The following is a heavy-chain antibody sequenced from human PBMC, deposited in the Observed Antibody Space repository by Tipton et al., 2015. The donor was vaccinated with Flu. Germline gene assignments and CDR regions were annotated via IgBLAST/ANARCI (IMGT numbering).Heavy chain of an antibody. V-gene: IGHV3-74*01. CDR3: ARDRVLDSTSNDY. J-gene: IGHJ4*02. D-gene: IGHD6-6*01. CDR1: GFTFSDYG. CDR2: IRGDAGDT. Sequence: SLRLSCAASGFTFSDYGMHWVRQAPGKGLVWVSRIRGDAGDTNYADSVKGRFTISRDNAKNTLYLQMNSLRVEDSAVYYCARDRVLDSTSNDYWCQGTLVTVSS.